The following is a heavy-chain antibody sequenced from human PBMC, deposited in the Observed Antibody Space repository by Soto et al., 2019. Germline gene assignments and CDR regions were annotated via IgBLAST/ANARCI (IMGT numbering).Heavy chain of an antibody. J-gene: IGHJ5*02. CDR1: GFTFSPYW. D-gene: IGHD3-3*01. CDR3: AGGSGGISDT. V-gene: IGHV3-7*05. Sequence: EVQLVESGGGLVQPGGSLRLSCAASGFTFSPYWMSWVRQAPGKGLEWVAIIKDDGGDELYLEAVRGRFTISRDNAKKSLYLAMDRLRVEDTAVYYCAGGSGGISDTWGQGTLVSVSS. CDR2: IKDDGGDE.